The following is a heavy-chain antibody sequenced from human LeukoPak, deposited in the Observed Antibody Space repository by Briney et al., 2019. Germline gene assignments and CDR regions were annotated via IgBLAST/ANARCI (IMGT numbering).Heavy chain of an antibody. J-gene: IGHJ4*02. V-gene: IGHV3-30-3*01. CDR2: ISYDGSNK. Sequence: LSLTCTVSGGSISSYYWSWIRQPPGKGLEWVAVISYDGSNKYYADSVKGRFTISRDNSKNTLYLQMNSLRAEDTAVYYCARDRSTYSSSWYYFDYWGQGTLVTVSS. CDR1: GGSISSYY. D-gene: IGHD6-13*01. CDR3: ARDRSTYSSSWYYFDY.